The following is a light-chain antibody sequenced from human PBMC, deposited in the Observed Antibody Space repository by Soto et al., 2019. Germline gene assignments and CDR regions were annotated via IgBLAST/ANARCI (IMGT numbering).Light chain of an antibody. J-gene: IGLJ2*01. CDR2: DVS. V-gene: IGLV2-14*01. CDR3: SSYSSSSTLV. Sequence: QSALTQHASVSGSPGQSITISCTGTSSDVGGYNYVSWYQQHPGKAPKLMIYDVSNRPSGVSNRFSGSKSGNTASLTISGLQAEDEADYYCSSYSSSSTLVFGVGTKVTVL. CDR1: SSDVGGYNY.